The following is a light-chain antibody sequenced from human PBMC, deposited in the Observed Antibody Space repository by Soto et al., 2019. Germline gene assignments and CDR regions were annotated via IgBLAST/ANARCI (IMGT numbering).Light chain of an antibody. Sequence: EIVLTQSPGTLSLSPGERATLSCRASQSVSSSYLAWYQQKPGQAPRLLIYGASSRATGIPDRFVGSGSGTDFTLTVTRLEAEDSAVYFCHQSDDSPWTFGQGTKVDIK. V-gene: IGKV3-20*01. CDR1: QSVSSSY. CDR3: HQSDDSPWT. J-gene: IGKJ1*01. CDR2: GAS.